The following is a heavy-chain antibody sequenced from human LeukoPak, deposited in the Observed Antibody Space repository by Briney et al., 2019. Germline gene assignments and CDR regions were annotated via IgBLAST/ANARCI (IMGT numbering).Heavy chain of an antibody. D-gene: IGHD3-3*01. CDR1: GITFSSYA. J-gene: IGHJ4*02. Sequence: PGGSLRLSCAASGITFSSYAMSWVRQAPGKGLEWVSAISGSGGSTYYADSVKGRFTISRDNSKNTLYLQMNSLRAEDTAVYYCAKGGRPYDFWSGHQRPFDYWGQGTLVTVSS. V-gene: IGHV3-23*01. CDR2: ISGSGGST. CDR3: AKGGRPYDFWSGHQRPFDY.